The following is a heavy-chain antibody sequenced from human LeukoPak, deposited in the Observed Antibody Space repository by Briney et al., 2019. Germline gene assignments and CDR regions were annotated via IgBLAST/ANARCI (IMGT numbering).Heavy chain of an antibody. CDR2: IYYSGST. V-gene: IGHV4-61*01. Sequence: SETLSLTCTVSGYSMSSGYYWGWIRQPPGKGLEWIGYIYYSGSTNYNPSLKSRVTISVDTSKNQFSLKLSSVTAADTAVYYCARSPHYYYMDVWGEGTTVTVSS. CDR3: ARSPHYYYMDV. CDR1: GYSMSSGYY. J-gene: IGHJ6*03.